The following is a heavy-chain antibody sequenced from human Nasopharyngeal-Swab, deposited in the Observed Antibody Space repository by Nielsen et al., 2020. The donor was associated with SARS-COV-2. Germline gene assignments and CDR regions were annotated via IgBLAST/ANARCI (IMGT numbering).Heavy chain of an antibody. D-gene: IGHD5-12*01. V-gene: IGHV1-46*01. Sequence: WVRQAPGQGREWIGIINPSGGSTSYAQKFQGRVTMTRDTSTSTVYMELSSLRSEDTAVYYCARVQKYSGYDGSGYWGQGTLVTVSS. CDR2: INPSGGST. J-gene: IGHJ4*02. CDR3: ARVQKYSGYDGSGY.